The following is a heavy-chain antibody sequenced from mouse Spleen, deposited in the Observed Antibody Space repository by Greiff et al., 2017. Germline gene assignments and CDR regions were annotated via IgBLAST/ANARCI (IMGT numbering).Heavy chain of an antibody. CDR3: ARCVYYYGSSSRGFDY. V-gene: IGHV3-6*01. D-gene: IGHD1-1*01. CDR1: GYSITSGYY. CDR2: ISYDGSN. J-gene: IGHJ2*01. Sequence: VQLKQSGPGLVKPSQSLSLTCSVTGYSITSGYYWNWIRQFPGNKLEWMGYISYDGSNNYNPSLKNRISITRDTSKNQFFLKLNSVTTEDTATYYCARCVYYYGSSSRGFDYWGQGTTLTVSS.